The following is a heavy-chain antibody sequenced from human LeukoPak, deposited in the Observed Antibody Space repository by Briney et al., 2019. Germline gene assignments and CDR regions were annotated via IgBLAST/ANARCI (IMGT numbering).Heavy chain of an antibody. CDR3: ARRSVAVDTAMVTD. D-gene: IGHD5-18*01. CDR1: GGSISSYY. J-gene: IGHJ4*02. V-gene: IGHV4-59*12. CDR2: IYYSGST. Sequence: SETLSLTCTVSGGSISSYYWSWIRQPPGKGLEWIGYIYYSGSTNYNPSLKSRVTISVGTSKNQFSLKLSSVTAADTAVYYCARRSVAVDTAMVTDWGQGTLVTVSS.